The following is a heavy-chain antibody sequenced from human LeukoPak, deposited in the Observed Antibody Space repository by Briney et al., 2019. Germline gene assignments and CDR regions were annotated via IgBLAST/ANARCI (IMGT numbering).Heavy chain of an antibody. Sequence: GASVKVSCKASGDTFSSYAISWVRQAPGQGLEWMGGIIPIFGTANYAQKFQGRVTITADESTSTAYMELSSLRSEDTAVCYCARDPIEPSIAARLHYYYGMDVWGQGTTVTVSS. CDR1: GDTFSSYA. CDR2: IIPIFGTA. D-gene: IGHD6-6*01. V-gene: IGHV1-69*13. J-gene: IGHJ6*02. CDR3: ARDPIEPSIAARLHYYYGMDV.